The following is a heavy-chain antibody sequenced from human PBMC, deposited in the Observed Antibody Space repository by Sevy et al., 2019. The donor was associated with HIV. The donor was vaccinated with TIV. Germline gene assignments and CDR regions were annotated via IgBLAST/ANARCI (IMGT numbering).Heavy chain of an antibody. CDR2: ISYDGSNK. CDR1: GFTFSSYA. J-gene: IGHJ5*02. D-gene: IGHD4-17*01. Sequence: GGSLRLSCAASGFTFSSYAMHWVRQAPGKGLEWVAVISYDGSNKYYADSVKGRFTISRDNSKNTLYLQVRSLRTEDTAVYYCARDQHDYAGNLRTGWFDPWGQGTLVTVSS. V-gene: IGHV3-30-3*01. CDR3: ARDQHDYAGNLRTGWFDP.